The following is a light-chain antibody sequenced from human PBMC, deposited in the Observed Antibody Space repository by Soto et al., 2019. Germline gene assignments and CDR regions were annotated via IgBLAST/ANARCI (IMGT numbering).Light chain of an antibody. CDR3: AAWEDSLNGWV. J-gene: IGLJ2*01. CDR2: SNN. Sequence: QSVLTQPPSASGTPGQRVTISCSGSSSNIGSNTVNWYQQLPGTAPKLLIYSNNQRPSGVPDRFSGSKSGTSASLAISGLQSDDEADYYCAAWEDSLNGWVFGGGTKLTVL. V-gene: IGLV1-44*01. CDR1: SSNIGSNT.